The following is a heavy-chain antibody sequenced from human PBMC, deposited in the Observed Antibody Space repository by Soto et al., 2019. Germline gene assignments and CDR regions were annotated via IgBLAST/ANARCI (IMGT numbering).Heavy chain of an antibody. Sequence: ASVKASCKASGSTFSDYYIHWVRQAPGQGLEWMGWITPNSGGTKYAPKFQGGVTMTRDTSITTAYMELSRLRSGDTAVYYCAREPATAKPEGVDFWGQGTLVTVSS. V-gene: IGHV1-2*02. D-gene: IGHD1-1*01. J-gene: IGHJ4*02. CDR2: ITPNSGGT. CDR3: AREPATAKPEGVDF. CDR1: GSTFSDYY.